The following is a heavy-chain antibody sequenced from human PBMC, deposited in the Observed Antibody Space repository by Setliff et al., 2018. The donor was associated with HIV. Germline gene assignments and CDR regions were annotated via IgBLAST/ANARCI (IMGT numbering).Heavy chain of an antibody. Sequence: VSCKTSGYTFTDYYIYWVQQAPGKGLEWMGWISAYNGNTNYAQKLQGRVTMTTDTSTSAAYMELRSLRSDDTAVYYCAAGYGSGSYGAFDIWGQGTMVTVSS. J-gene: IGHJ3*02. CDR1: GYTFTDYY. V-gene: IGHV1-18*04. D-gene: IGHD3-10*01. CDR3: AAGYGSGSYGAFDI. CDR2: ISAYNGNT.